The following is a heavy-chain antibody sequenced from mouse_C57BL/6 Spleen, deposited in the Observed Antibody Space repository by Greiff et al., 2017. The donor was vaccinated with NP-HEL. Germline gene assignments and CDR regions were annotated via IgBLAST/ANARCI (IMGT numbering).Heavy chain of an antibody. V-gene: IGHV1-15*01. CDR3: TGGVITTAYFDY. CDR1: GYTFTDYE. D-gene: IGHD1-1*01. CDR2: IDPETGGT. Sequence: VQLQESGAELVRPGASVTLSCKASGYTFTDYEMHWVKQTPVHGLEWIGAIDPETGGTAYNQKFKGKAILTADKSSSTAYMELRSLTSEDSAVYYCTGGVITTAYFDYWGQGTTLTVSS. J-gene: IGHJ2*01.